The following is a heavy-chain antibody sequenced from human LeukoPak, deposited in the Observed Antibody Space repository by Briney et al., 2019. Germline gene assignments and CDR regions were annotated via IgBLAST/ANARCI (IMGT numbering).Heavy chain of an antibody. CDR3: ARLEDIVVVSAANFDY. D-gene: IGHD2-2*01. CDR2: IDPSDSYT. Sequence: GESLKISCKGSGYSFTSYWISWVRQMPGKGLEWMGIIDPSDSYTNYSPSFQGHVTISADKSISTAYLQWSSLKASDTAMYYCARLEDIVVVSAANFDYWGQGTLVTVSS. J-gene: IGHJ4*02. V-gene: IGHV5-10-1*01. CDR1: GYSFTSYW.